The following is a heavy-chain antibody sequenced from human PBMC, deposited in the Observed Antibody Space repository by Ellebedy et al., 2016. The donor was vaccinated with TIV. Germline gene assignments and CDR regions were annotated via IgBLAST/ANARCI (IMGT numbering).Heavy chain of an antibody. J-gene: IGHJ6*02. Sequence: ASVKVSXXASGYTFTSYYMHWVRQAPGQGLEWMGIINPSGGSTSYAQKFQGRVTMTRDTSTSTVYMELSSLRSEDTAVYYCSVLAVSGYSYGPQSAHYYYGMDVWGQGTTVTVSS. CDR3: SVLAVSGYSYGPQSAHYYYGMDV. D-gene: IGHD5-18*01. V-gene: IGHV1-46*01. CDR1: GYTFTSYY. CDR2: INPSGGST.